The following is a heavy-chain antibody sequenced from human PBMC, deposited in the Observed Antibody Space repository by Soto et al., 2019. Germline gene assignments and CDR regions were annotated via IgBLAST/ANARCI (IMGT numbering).Heavy chain of an antibody. J-gene: IGHJ6*02. CDR1: GYTFTSYV. CDR3: AXVXATXXGPYGMDV. Sequence: QVQLVQSGAEVKKPGASVKVSCRASGYTFTSYVISWVRQAPGQGLEWMGWISAYNGNTNFAQKLQGRVTMTTDTSTSIAYMELRSLRSDDTAVYYCAXVXATXXGPYGMDVWGQGTTVTVS. CDR2: ISAYNGNT. V-gene: IGHV1-18*01.